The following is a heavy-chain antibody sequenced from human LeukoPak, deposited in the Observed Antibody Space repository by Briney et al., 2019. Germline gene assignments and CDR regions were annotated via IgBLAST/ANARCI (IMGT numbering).Heavy chain of an antibody. CDR1: GYTFNIYS. J-gene: IGHJ4*02. D-gene: IGHD3-16*01. CDR2: ISAYDGST. V-gene: IGHV1-18*01. Sequence: ASVKLPCKASGYTFNIYSISWARHAPGQGLEWMGWISAYDGSTNYAQKHQGRVTMTTDTSTSTAYMELRSLRSDDTAVYYCARDYDYVPDYWGQGTLVTVSS. CDR3: ARDYDYVPDY.